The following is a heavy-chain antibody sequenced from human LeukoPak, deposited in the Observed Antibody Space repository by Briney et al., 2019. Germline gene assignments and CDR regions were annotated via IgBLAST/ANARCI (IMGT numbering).Heavy chain of an antibody. CDR3: ARHLGRIAASHIDY. V-gene: IGHV4-39*01. D-gene: IGHD6-13*01. Sequence: PSETLSLTCTVSGGSISSYYWGWIRQPPGKGLEWIGSIYYSGSTYYNPSLKSRVTISVDTSKNQFSLKLSSVTAADTAVYYCARHLGRIAASHIDYWGQGTLVTVSS. J-gene: IGHJ4*02. CDR2: IYYSGST. CDR1: GGSISSYY.